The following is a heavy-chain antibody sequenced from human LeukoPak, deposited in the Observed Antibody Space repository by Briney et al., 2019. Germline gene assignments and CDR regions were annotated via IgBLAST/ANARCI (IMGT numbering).Heavy chain of an antibody. CDR1: GGSISSSSYY. J-gene: IGHJ3*01. CDR3: TRGRQRGTDEK. Sequence: SETLSLTCTVSGGSISSSSYYWGWIRQPPGKGLEWIGSIYYSGSTYYNPSLKSRVTISVDTSKNQFSLKLSSVTAADTAVYYCTRGRQRGTDEKWGQGTMVTVSS. D-gene: IGHD5-24*01. CDR2: IYYSGST. V-gene: IGHV4-39*07.